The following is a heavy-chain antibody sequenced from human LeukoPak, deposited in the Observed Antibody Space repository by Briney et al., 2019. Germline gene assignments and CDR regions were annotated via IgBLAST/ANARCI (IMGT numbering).Heavy chain of an antibody. CDR3: AADVVHILTGYPLHYFDY. D-gene: IGHD3-9*01. Sequence: TTVKVSCKASGFTFTSSAVQWVRQARGQRLEWIGWIVVGSGNTNYAQKFQERVTITRDMSTSTAYMELSSLRSEDTAVYYCAADVVHILTGYPLHYFDYWGQGTLVTVSS. CDR1: GFTFTSSA. J-gene: IGHJ4*02. V-gene: IGHV1-58*01. CDR2: IVVGSGNT.